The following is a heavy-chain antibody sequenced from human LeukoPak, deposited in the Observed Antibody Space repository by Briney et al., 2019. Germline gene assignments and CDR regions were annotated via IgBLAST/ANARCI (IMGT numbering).Heavy chain of an antibody. CDR2: INPGKSET. CDR3: ARTSGDYGGNALYFDY. V-gene: IGHV5-51*01. CDR1: GYSLSTHW. J-gene: IGHJ4*02. D-gene: IGHD4-23*01. Sequence: GESLKTSCKSPGYSLSTHWIAWGRPMPGKGLGWMGFINPGKSETRYSPSFQGQVTISADKSNSTAYLHWICLKASDTAMYYCARTSGDYGGNALYFDYWGPGTLVTVSS.